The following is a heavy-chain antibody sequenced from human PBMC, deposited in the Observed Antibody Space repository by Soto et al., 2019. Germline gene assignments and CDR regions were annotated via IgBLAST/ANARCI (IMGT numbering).Heavy chain of an antibody. CDR3: ARHGIAAADTQSSGYYYFDP. CDR2: IYYSGST. Sequence: SETLSLTCTVSGGSISSSSYYWGWIRQPPGKGLEWIGSIYYSGSTYYNPSLKSRVTISVDTSKNQFSLKLSSVTAADTAVYYCARHGIAAADTQSSGYYYFDPWGQGTLVTVSS. CDR1: GGSISSSSYY. V-gene: IGHV4-39*01. D-gene: IGHD3-22*01. J-gene: IGHJ5*02.